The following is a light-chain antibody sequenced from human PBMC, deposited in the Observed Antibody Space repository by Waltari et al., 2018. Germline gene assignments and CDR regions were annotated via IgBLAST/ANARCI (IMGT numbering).Light chain of an antibody. Sequence: QSALTQSASVSGSPGQSITISCIGTSSDIGRYSLVSCYQQHPGKAPKLIIYEVNNRPSGVSNRFSGSKSGNTASLTISGLQAEDEADYYCCSYAGTITPWVFGGGTKLTVL. CDR1: SSDIGRYSL. CDR2: EVN. J-gene: IGLJ3*02. V-gene: IGLV2-23*02. CDR3: CSYAGTITPWV.